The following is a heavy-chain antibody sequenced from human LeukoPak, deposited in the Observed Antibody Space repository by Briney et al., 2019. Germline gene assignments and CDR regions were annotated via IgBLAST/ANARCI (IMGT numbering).Heavy chain of an antibody. Sequence: ASVKVSFKASGYTFTSYDINWVRRATGQGLEWMGWMNPNSGNTGYAQKLQGRVTMTRNTSISTAYMELSSLRSEDTAVYYCARITTMVRGVLSYWGQGTLVTVSS. D-gene: IGHD3-10*01. CDR2: MNPNSGNT. CDR1: GYTFTSYD. V-gene: IGHV1-8*01. CDR3: ARITTMVRGVLSY. J-gene: IGHJ4*02.